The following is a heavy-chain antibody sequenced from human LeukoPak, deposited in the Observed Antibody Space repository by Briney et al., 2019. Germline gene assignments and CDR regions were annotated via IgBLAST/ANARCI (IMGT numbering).Heavy chain of an antibody. D-gene: IGHD3-22*01. J-gene: IGHJ4*02. Sequence: GGSLRLSCAASGFTVSINYMSWVRQAPGKGLEWVSLTCSGGSTYYADSVKGKFTISRDNSKNTLYLQMNSLRAEDTAVYFCARVHSDSRGYYQHDYWGQGTLVTVSS. CDR2: TCSGGST. CDR1: GFTVSINY. CDR3: ARVHSDSRGYYQHDY. V-gene: IGHV3-66*01.